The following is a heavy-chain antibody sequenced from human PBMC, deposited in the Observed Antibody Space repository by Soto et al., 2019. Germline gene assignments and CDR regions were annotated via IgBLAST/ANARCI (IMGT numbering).Heavy chain of an antibody. V-gene: IGHV3-7*03. Sequence: GGSLRLSCAASGFTFSSYWMSWVRQAPGKGLEWVANIKQDGSEKYYVDSVKGRFTISRDNAKNSLYLQMNSLRAEDTAVYYCARIYSSPSYYFDYWGQGTLVTV. CDR3: ARIYSSPSYYFDY. D-gene: IGHD6-6*01. CDR1: GFTFSSYW. CDR2: IKQDGSEK. J-gene: IGHJ4*02.